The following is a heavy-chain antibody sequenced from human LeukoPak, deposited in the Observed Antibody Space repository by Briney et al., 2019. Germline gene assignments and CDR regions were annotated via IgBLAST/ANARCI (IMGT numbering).Heavy chain of an antibody. J-gene: IGHJ3*02. CDR3: ARDPGIAASDDAFDI. Sequence: SETLSLTCTVSGGSIGSYYWSWIRQPPGKGLEWIGYIYYSGSTNYNPSLKSRVSISVDTSKNQFSLKLSSVTAADTAVYYCARDPGIAASDDAFDIWGQGTMVTVSS. CDR2: IYYSGST. D-gene: IGHD6-13*01. V-gene: IGHV4-59*01. CDR1: GGSIGSYY.